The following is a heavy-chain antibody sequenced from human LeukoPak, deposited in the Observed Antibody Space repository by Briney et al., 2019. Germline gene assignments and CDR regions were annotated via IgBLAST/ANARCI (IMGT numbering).Heavy chain of an antibody. D-gene: IGHD3-10*01. CDR1: GFTFSSYG. Sequence: GGSLRLSCAASGFTFSSYGMHWVRQAPGKGLEWVSYISSSGSTIYYADSVKGRFTISRDNAKNSLYLQMNSLRAEDTAVYYCASLDYYGSGSDFDYWGQGTLVTVSS. J-gene: IGHJ4*02. V-gene: IGHV3-48*04. CDR2: ISSSGSTI. CDR3: ASLDYYGSGSDFDY.